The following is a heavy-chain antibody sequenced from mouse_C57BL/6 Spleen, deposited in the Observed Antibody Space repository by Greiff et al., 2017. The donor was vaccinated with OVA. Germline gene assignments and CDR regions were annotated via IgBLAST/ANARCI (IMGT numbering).Heavy chain of an antibody. J-gene: IGHJ2*01. CDR1: GFNIKDDY. D-gene: IGHD1-1*01. V-gene: IGHV14-4*01. CDR3: TTSTTVVLDY. Sequence: EVQLQQSGAELVRPGASVKLSCTASGFNIKDDYMHWVKQRPEQGLEWIGWIDPENGDTESASKFQGKATITADTSSNTAYLQLSSLTSEDAAVYYCTTSTTVVLDYWGQGTTLTVSS. CDR2: IDPENGDT.